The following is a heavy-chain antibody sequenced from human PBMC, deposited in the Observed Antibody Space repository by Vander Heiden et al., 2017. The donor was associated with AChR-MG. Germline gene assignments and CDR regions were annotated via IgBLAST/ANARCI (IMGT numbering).Heavy chain of an antibody. V-gene: IGHV3-48*02. Sequence: VQLVESGGGSVQPGGSLRLSCAASGFTFSSYSMNWVRQAPGKGLEWVSYISSSSSTIYYADSVKGRFTISRDNAKNSLYLQVNSLRDEDTAVYYCAREYSSSSGRALDFWGQGTKVTVSS. CDR1: GFTFSSYS. J-gene: IGHJ3*01. CDR3: AREYSSSSGRALDF. D-gene: IGHD6-6*01. CDR2: ISSSSSTI.